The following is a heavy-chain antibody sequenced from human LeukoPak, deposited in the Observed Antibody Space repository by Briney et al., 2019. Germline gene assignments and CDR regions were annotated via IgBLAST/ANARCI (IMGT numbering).Heavy chain of an antibody. CDR1: GGSISSSSYY. CDR3: AREHRGFGVVQLNWFDP. D-gene: IGHD3-10*01. CDR2: IYYSGST. J-gene: IGHJ5*02. V-gene: IGHV4-39*07. Sequence: SETLSLTCTVSGGSISSSSYYWGWIRQPPGKGLEWIGSIYYSGSTYYNPSLKSRVTISVDTPKNQFSLKLSSVTAADTAVYYCAREHRGFGVVQLNWFDPWGQGTLVTVSS.